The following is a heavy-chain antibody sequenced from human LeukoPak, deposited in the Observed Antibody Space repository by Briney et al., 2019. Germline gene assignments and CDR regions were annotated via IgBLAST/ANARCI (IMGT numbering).Heavy chain of an antibody. CDR3: ARAVITFGGVIVLGYYFDY. CDR1: GGSISSSSYY. J-gene: IGHJ4*02. CDR2: IYYSGST. D-gene: IGHD3-16*02. Sequence: SETLSLTCTVSGGSISSSSYYWGWIRQPPGKGLEWIGSIYYSGSTYYNPSLKSRVTISADTSKNQFSLKLSSVTAADTAVYYCARAVITFGGVIVLGYYFDYWGQGTLVTVSS. V-gene: IGHV4-39*07.